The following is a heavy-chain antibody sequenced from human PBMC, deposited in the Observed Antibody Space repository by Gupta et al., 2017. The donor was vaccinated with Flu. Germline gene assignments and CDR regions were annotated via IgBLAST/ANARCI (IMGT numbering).Heavy chain of an antibody. CDR1: GGSISSYY. D-gene: IGHD4-17*01. Sequence: QVQLQESGPGLVKPSETLSLTCTVSGGSISSYYWSWIRQPPGKGLEWIGYIYYSGSTNYNPSLKSRVTISVDTSKNQFSLKLSSVTAADTAVYYCARAAYGDYVLDYWGQGTLVTVSS. J-gene: IGHJ4*02. V-gene: IGHV4-59*01. CDR2: IYYSGST. CDR3: ARAAYGDYVLDY.